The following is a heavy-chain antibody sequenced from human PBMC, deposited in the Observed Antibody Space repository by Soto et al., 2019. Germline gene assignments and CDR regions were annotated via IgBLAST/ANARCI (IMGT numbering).Heavy chain of an antibody. CDR1: GFTFSSYA. Sequence: LRLSCSASGFTFSSYAMHWVRQAPGKGLEYVSAISSNGGSTYYADSVKGRFTISRDNSKNTLYLQMSSLRAEDTAVYYCVQLCSSTSCYKGPYYYYGMDVWGQGTTVTVSS. V-gene: IGHV3-64D*06. CDR3: VQLCSSTSCYKGPYYYYGMDV. J-gene: IGHJ6*02. D-gene: IGHD2-2*02. CDR2: ISSNGGST.